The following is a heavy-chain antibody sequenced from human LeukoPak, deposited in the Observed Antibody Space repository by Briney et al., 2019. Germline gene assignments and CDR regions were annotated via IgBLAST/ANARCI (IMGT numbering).Heavy chain of an antibody. CDR3: ARVGAPRAFDI. J-gene: IGHJ3*02. D-gene: IGHD1-26*01. CDR2: IYYTGST. CDR1: GGSISSYF. V-gene: IGHV4-59*08. Sequence: SETLSLTCTISGGSISSYFWSWIRQPPGKGLEWIGYIYYTGSTNYSPSLKSRVTISVDTSKNQFSLKLSSVTAADTAVYYCARVGAPRAFDIWGQGTMVTVSS.